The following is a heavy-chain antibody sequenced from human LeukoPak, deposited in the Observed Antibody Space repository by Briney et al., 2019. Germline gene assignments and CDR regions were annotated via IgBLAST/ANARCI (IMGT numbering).Heavy chain of an antibody. D-gene: IGHD3-10*01. CDR1: GYTFTSYG. V-gene: IGHV1-18*04. CDR3: ARVPMVRGVIIPNWFDP. J-gene: IGHJ5*02. CDR2: ISAYNGNT. Sequence: ASVKVSCKASGYTFTSYGISWVRQAPGQGLEWMGWISAYNGNTNYAQKLQGRVTMTTDTSTSTAYMELRSLRPDDTAVYYCARVPMVRGVIIPNWFDPWGQGTLVTVSP.